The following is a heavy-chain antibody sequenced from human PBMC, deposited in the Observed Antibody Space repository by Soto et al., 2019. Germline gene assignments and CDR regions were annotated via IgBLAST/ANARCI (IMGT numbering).Heavy chain of an antibody. CDR1: GFTFSSYW. CDR3: ARPGCSGGSCYDPFDY. Sequence: EVQLVESGGGLVQPGGSLRLSCAASGFTFSSYWMSWVRQAPGKGLERVANIKQDGSEKYYVDSVKGRVTSSRDNAKNAREREMNSLGAEDTAVYYCARPGCSGGSCYDPFDYWGQGTLVTVSS. CDR2: IKQDGSEK. D-gene: IGHD2-15*01. J-gene: IGHJ4*02. V-gene: IGHV3-7*01.